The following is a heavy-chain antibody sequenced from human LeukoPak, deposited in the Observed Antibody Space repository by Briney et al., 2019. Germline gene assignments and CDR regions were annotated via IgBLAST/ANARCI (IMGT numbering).Heavy chain of an antibody. Sequence: GGSLRLSCAASGFTFSSYAMSWVRQAPGKGLEWVSAISGSGGSTYYADSVKGRFTISRDNSKNTLYLQMNSLRAEDTAVYYCAKGGHDFWSGYYVGDYYFDYWGQGTLVTVPS. CDR3: AKGGHDFWSGYYVGDYYFDY. V-gene: IGHV3-23*01. D-gene: IGHD3-3*01. CDR2: ISGSGGST. J-gene: IGHJ4*02. CDR1: GFTFSSYA.